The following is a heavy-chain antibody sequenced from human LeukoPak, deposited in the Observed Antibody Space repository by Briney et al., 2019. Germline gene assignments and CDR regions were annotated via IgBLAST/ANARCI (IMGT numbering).Heavy chain of an antibody. CDR2: IYHSGRT. J-gene: IGHJ4*02. D-gene: IGHD4-17*01. CDR1: GGSISSSNW. CDR3: ARGGAPYGDYRAFVY. Sequence: SETLSLTCAVSGGSISSSNWWSWVRQPPGKGMEWIGEIYHSGRTNYNPSLKSRVTISVDKSKNQFSLKLSSVTAADAAAYYCARGGAPYGDYRAFVYWGQGTLVTVSS. V-gene: IGHV4-4*02.